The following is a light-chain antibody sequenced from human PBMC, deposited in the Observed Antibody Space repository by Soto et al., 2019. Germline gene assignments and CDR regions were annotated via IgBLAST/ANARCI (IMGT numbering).Light chain of an antibody. CDR3: QHYHNSPIT. CDR1: PSVASTA. V-gene: IGKV3-20*01. J-gene: IGKJ5*01. CDR2: GAS. Sequence: LTPSPGTHPLSLGERDPLSCRPRPSVASTAQVRYQQHPDQAPRLLIYGASSRAPDIPDRFSGSGSGTDFTLTINRLEHEDLAVYFCQHYHNSPITFGQGTRLEIK.